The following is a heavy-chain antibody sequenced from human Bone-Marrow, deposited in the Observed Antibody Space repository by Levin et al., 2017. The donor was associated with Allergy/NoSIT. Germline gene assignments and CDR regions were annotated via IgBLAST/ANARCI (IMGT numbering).Heavy chain of an antibody. J-gene: IGHJ5*02. CDR1: GGTFSSYA. D-gene: IGHD3-9*01. CDR2: IIPIFGTA. CDR3: ARDVYYDIFRWFDP. V-gene: IGHV1-69*13. Sequence: SVKVSCKASGGTFSSYAISWVRQAPGQGLEWMGGIIPIFGTANYAQKFQGRVTITADESTSTAYMELSSLRSEDTAVYYCARDVYYDIFRWFDPWGQGTLVTVSS.